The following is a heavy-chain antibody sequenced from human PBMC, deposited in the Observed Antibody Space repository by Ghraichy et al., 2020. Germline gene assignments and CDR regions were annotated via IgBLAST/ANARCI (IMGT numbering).Heavy chain of an antibody. J-gene: IGHJ4*02. CDR1: GFTFSNAW. CDR2: IKSKTDGGTT. Sequence: GGSLRLSCAASGFTFSNAWMSWVRQAPGKGLEWVGRIKSKTDGGTTDYAAPVKGRFTISRDDSKNTLYLQMNSLKTEDTAVYYCTTDRTVGGPDIVVVPAVPHFDYWGQGTLVTVSS. D-gene: IGHD2-2*01. CDR3: TTDRTVGGPDIVVVPAVPHFDY. V-gene: IGHV3-15*01.